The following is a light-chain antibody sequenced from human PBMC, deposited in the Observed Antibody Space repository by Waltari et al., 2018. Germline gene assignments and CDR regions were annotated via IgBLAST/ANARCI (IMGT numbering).Light chain of an antibody. CDR3: QSYDTTLGVV. Sequence: QSVLTQPPSVSGAPGQRVSISCTGTTSNIGTYDVHWYQQGPGKAPKLIIYGTKTRPLGVPDRFFGSQSGTSGFLAIIGLQAEDEADYYCQSYDTTLGVVFGGGTKLTVL. V-gene: IGLV1-40*01. CDR1: TSNIGTYD. J-gene: IGLJ2*01. CDR2: GTK.